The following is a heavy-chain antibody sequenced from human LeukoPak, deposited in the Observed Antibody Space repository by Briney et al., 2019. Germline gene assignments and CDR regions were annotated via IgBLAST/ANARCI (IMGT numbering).Heavy chain of an antibody. D-gene: IGHD5-18*01. V-gene: IGHV4-34*01. CDR2: INHSGST. Sequence: PSETLSLTCAVYGGSFSGYYWSWIPQPPGKGLEWSGEINHSGSTNYNPSLKSRVTISVDTSKNQFSLKLSSVTAADTAVYYCASALGAMAKLYYYYYYRDVWGKGTTVTVSS. CDR1: GGSFSGYY. CDR3: ASALGAMAKLYYYYYYRDV. J-gene: IGHJ6*03.